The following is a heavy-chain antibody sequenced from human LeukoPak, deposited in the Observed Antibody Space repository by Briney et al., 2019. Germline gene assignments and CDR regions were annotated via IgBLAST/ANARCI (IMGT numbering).Heavy chain of an antibody. CDR2: INPNSGGT. J-gene: IGHJ3*02. CDR1: GYTFTGYY. CDR3: AREILWFGERDGFDI. D-gene: IGHD3-10*01. V-gene: IGHV1-2*02. Sequence: GASVKVSCKASGYTFTGYYMHWVRQAPGQGLEWMGWINPNSGGTNYAQKFQGRVTMTRDTSISTAYMELSRLRSDDTAVYYCAREILWFGERDGFDIWGQGTMVTVSS.